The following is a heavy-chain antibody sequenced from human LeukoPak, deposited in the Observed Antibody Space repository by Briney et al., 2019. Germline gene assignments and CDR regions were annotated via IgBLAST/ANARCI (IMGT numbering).Heavy chain of an antibody. CDR2: IYPGDSDT. Sequence: GESLKISCKGSGYIFTSYWIGWVRQMPGKGLEMMGIIYPGDSDTRYSPSFQGQVTISADKSISTAYLQWSSLKASDTAMYYCARRRDLYSGSYYPFDYWGQGTLVTVSS. CDR1: GYIFTSYW. V-gene: IGHV5-51*01. J-gene: IGHJ4*02. D-gene: IGHD1-26*01. CDR3: ARRRDLYSGSYYPFDY.